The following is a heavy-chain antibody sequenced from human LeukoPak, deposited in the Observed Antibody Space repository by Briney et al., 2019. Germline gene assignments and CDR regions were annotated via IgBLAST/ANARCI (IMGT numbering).Heavy chain of an antibody. J-gene: IGHJ4*02. CDR1: GGSFSGYY. Sequence: PSETLSLTCAVYGGSFSGYYWSWIRQPPGKGLEWIGDINHSGSTNYNPSLKSRVTISVDTSKNQFSLKLSSVTAADTAVYYCARGSTPPRYSSSPTGFDYWAKRSASRYSSSPTGFDYWGQGTLVTVSS. D-gene: IGHD6-13*01. V-gene: IGHV4-34*01. CDR2: INHSGST. CDR3: ARGSTPPRYSSSPTGFDYWAKRSASRYSSSPTGFDY.